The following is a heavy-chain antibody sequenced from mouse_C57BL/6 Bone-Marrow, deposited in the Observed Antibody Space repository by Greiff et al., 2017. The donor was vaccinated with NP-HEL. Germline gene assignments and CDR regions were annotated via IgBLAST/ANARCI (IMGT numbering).Heavy chain of an antibody. V-gene: IGHV5-6*01. Sequence: EVKLMESGGDLVKPGGSLKLSCAASGFTFSSYGMSWVRQTPDKRLEWVATISSGGSYTYYPDSVKGRFTIPRDNAKNTLYLQMSSLKSEDTAVYYCASPYDYGVAWFAYWGRGTLVTVSA. CDR3: ASPYDYGVAWFAY. D-gene: IGHD2-4*01. CDR2: ISSGGSYT. J-gene: IGHJ3*01. CDR1: GFTFSSYG.